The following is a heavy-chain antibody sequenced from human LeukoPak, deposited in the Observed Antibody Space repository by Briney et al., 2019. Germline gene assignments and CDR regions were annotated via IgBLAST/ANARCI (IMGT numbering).Heavy chain of an antibody. CDR3: AKRTL. CDR1: GGSISSGGYY. J-gene: IGHJ4*02. Sequence: PSETLSLTCTVSGGSISSGGYYWSWVRQAPGKGLEWVSVIYSGGSTYYADSVKGRFTISRDNSKNTLYLQMDSLRAEDTAVYYCAKRTLWGQGTLVTVSS. V-gene: IGHV3-53*01. CDR2: IYSGGST. D-gene: IGHD2-15*01.